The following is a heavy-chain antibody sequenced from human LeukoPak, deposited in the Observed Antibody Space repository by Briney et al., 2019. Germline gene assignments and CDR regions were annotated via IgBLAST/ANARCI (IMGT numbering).Heavy chain of an antibody. J-gene: IGHJ4*02. V-gene: IGHV4-59*01. Sequence: SETLSLTCTVSGGSISSYYWSWIRQPPGKGLEWIGYIYYSGSTNCNPSLKSRVTISVDTSKNQFSLKLSSVTAADTAVYYCARAYAVAGTFDYWGQGTLVTVSS. D-gene: IGHD6-19*01. CDR1: GGSISSYY. CDR2: IYYSGST. CDR3: ARAYAVAGTFDY.